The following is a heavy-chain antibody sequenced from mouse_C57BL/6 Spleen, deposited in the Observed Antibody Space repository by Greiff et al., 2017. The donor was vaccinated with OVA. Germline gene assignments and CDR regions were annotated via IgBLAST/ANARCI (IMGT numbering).Heavy chain of an antibody. CDR2: IDPSDSYT. Sequence: QVQLQQPGAELVMPGASVKLSCKASGYTFTSYWMHWVKQRPGQGLEWIGEIDPSDSYTNYNQKFKGKSTLTVDKSSSTAYMQLSSLTSEDSAVYYCARSRLGGYFDYGGQGTTLTVSS. J-gene: IGHJ2*01. V-gene: IGHV1-69*01. CDR3: ARSRLGGYFDY. CDR1: GYTFTSYW. D-gene: IGHD2-4*01.